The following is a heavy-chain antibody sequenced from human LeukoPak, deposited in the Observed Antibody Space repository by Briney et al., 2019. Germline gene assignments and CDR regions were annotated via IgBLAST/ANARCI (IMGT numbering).Heavy chain of an antibody. J-gene: IGHJ4*02. CDR1: GFTFSSYA. CDR2: ISYDGSNK. CDR3: ARSGYYDYVWGSYRALDY. V-gene: IGHV3-30*04. Sequence: GGSLRLPCAASGFTFSSYAMHWVRQAPGKGLEWVAVISYDGSNKYYADSVKGRFTISRDNSKNTLYLQMNSLRAEDTAVYYCARSGYYDYVWGSYRALDYWGQGTLVTVSS. D-gene: IGHD3-16*02.